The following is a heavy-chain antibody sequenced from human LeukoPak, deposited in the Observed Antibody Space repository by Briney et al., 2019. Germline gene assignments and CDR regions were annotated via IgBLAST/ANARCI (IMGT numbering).Heavy chain of an antibody. CDR1: GGSISSSSYY. CDR2: IYYSGST. CDR3: ARDPSNYFDY. V-gene: IGHV4-39*07. Sequence: PSETLSLTCTVSGGSISSSSYYWGWIRQPPGKGLEWIGSIYYSGSTNYNPSLKSRVTISVDTSKNQFSLKLSSVTAADTAVYYCARDPSNYFDYWGQGTLVTVSS. J-gene: IGHJ4*02.